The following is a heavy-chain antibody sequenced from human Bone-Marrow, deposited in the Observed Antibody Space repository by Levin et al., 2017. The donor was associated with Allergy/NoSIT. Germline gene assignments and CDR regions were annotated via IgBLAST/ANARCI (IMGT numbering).Heavy chain of an antibody. J-gene: IGHJ4*02. Sequence: GESLKISCLASGFTFSSHAMHWVRQAPGKGLEWVASIWFDGSQTHYRESVNGRFVTSRDNYRSTLYLQMNNLRAEDTAIYYCAKEIFDGSAYGWLDYWGQGTLVTVSS. CDR1: GFTFSSHA. CDR3: AKEIFDGSAYGWLDY. V-gene: IGHV3-33*06. CDR2: IWFDGSQT. D-gene: IGHD3-16*01.